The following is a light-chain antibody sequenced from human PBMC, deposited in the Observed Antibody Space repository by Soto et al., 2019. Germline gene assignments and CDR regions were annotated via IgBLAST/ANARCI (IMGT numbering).Light chain of an antibody. CDR3: HHYNSSPWT. CDR2: KAS. CDR1: QSISGW. J-gene: IGKJ1*01. Sequence: DIQMTQSPSTVSASVGDRVTIACRASQSISGWLAWYQQKPGKAPKLLIYKASSLKSGVPSRFSGSGSGTEFTLTISSLQPDDFAPYYCHHYNSSPWTFGQGTKVEV. V-gene: IGKV1-5*03.